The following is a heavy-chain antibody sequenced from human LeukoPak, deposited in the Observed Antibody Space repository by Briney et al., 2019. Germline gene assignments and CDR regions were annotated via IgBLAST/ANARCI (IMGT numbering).Heavy chain of an antibody. Sequence: GGSLRLSSAASGFTFSISDMHWVRQAPGKGLQWVAFISYDGSKKHCADSVQGRCTISRDNSKNTLSLQLNSLRADDRAVFYCTKGLLSWGQGTLLTVAA. CDR2: ISYDGSKK. J-gene: IGHJ5*02. CDR3: TKGLLS. CDR1: GFTFSISD. V-gene: IGHV3-30*02.